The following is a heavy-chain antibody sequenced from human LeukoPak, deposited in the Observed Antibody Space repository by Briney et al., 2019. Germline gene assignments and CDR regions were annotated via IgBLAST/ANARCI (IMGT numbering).Heavy chain of an antibody. D-gene: IGHD6-19*01. J-gene: IGHJ4*02. Sequence: GWSLRLSCAASGFTFSSYGMHWVRQAPGKGLEWVAVISYDGSNKNYADSVKGRFTISRDNSKNTLYLQMNSLRAEDTAVYYCAKDLYQVDSSGWDYWGQGTLVTVAS. CDR1: GFTFSSYG. V-gene: IGHV3-30*18. CDR2: ISYDGSNK. CDR3: AKDLYQVDSSGWDY.